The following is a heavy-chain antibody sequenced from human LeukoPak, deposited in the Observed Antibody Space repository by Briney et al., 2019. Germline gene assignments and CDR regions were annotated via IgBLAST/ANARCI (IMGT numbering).Heavy chain of an antibody. V-gene: IGHV3-30*18. D-gene: IGHD5-12*01. CDR3: AKVSGPVHY. CDR1: GFTFSTYG. J-gene: IGHJ4*02. Sequence: GGSLRLSCAASGFTFSTYGMHWVRQAPGKGLEWVALITYDGYYKYYSDSVKGRFTISSDTSKNTLSLQMNSLRAEDTAVYYCAKVSGPVHYWGQGTLVTVSS. CDR2: ITYDGYYK.